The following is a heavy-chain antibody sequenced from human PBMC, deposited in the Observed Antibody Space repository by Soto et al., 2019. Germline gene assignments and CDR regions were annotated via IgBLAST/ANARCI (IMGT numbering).Heavy chain of an antibody. CDR2: IYHSGST. V-gene: IGHV4-59*01. J-gene: IGHJ6*02. Sequence: SETLSLTCTVSGDSINSYYWSWIRQPPGKGLEWIGNIYHSGSTKYNPSLKSRVTISVDTSKTHFSLRLSSVTAADTAVYYCAXDGGRYXAMDVWGQGTTVTVSS. CDR1: GDSINSYY. D-gene: IGHD3-3*01. CDR3: AXDGGRYXAMDV.